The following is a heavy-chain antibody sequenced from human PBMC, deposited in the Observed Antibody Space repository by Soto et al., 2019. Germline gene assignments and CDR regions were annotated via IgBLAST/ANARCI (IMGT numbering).Heavy chain of an antibody. D-gene: IGHD4-4*01. Sequence: SETLSLTYTVSGGHISSGGYYWSWIRQHPGKGLEWIGYIYYSGSTYYNPSLKSRVTISVDTSKNQFSLKLSSVTAADTAVYYCARRREIHSNGNYGMDVWGQGTTLTVS. CDR2: IYYSGST. CDR1: GGHISSGGYY. J-gene: IGHJ6*02. CDR3: ARRREIHSNGNYGMDV. V-gene: IGHV4-31*03.